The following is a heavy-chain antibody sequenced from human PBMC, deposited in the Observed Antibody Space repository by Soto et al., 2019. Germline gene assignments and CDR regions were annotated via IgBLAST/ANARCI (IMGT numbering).Heavy chain of an antibody. V-gene: IGHV3-7*01. CDR2: IKQDGSEK. Sequence: GGSLRLSCAASGFTFSSYWMSWVRQAPGKGLEWVANIKQDGSEKYYVDSVKGRFTISRDNAKNSLYLQMNSLRAEDTAVYYCARWDYGDYDYYYYYMDVWGKGTTVTVSS. CDR1: GFTFSSYW. J-gene: IGHJ6*03. CDR3: ARWDYGDYDYYYYYMDV. D-gene: IGHD4-17*01.